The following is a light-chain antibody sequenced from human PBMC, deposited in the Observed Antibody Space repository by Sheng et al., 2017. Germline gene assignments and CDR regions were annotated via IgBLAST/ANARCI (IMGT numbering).Light chain of an antibody. CDR3: QQYNDWPPNP. J-gene: IGKJ1*01. Sequence: EIVMTQSPATLSVSPGEGATLSCRASQSVGNNLAWYQQKPGQAPRLLIFGTSLRATGVPARFTGSGSGTEFILTISSLQSEDFAVYYCQQYNDWPPNPFGQGTKVEIK. CDR1: QSVGNN. CDR2: GTS. V-gene: IGKV3-15*01.